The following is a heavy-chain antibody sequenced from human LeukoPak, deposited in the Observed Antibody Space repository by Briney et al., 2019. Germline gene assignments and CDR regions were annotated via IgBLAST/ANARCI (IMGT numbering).Heavy chain of an antibody. V-gene: IGHV4-34*01. D-gene: IGHD6-6*01. Sequence: SETLSLTCSVYGGSFSDYYWSWIRQPPGKGLEWIGEIDHSGSTNYNPSLKSRVTISVDTSKNQFSLKLSSVTAADTAVYYCAGSIAARLDYWGQGTLVTVSS. CDR2: IDHSGST. CDR1: GGSFSDYY. J-gene: IGHJ4*02. CDR3: AGSIAARLDY.